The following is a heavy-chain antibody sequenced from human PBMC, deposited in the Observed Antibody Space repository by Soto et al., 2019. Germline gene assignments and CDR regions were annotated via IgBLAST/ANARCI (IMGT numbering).Heavy chain of an antibody. CDR2: IILPFGTP. J-gene: IGHJ4*02. V-gene: IGHV1-69*05. Sequence: QVRLVQSGAEVKKPGSSVKVSCKASGGTFSNYAIGWVRQAPGQGLEWMGGIILPFGTPNYPQKFQGRVTTRPAQSLTTAYMELTGLRSEVTALYDRARGPDTEGRSDSWGRGTLATVSS. CDR3: ARGPDTEGRSDS. CDR1: GGTFSNYA.